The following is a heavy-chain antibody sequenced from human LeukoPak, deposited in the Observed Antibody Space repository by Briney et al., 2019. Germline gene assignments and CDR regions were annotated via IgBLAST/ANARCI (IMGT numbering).Heavy chain of an antibody. CDR1: GGSISPYY. V-gene: IGHV4-59*01. Sequence: SETLSLTRTVSGGSISPYYWSWIRQPPGKGLEWIGYIYYSGITNYNPSLKSRLTISVDTSKNQFSLKLNSVTAADTAVYYCARYGSGSYSDDHFQHWGQGTLVTVSS. CDR2: IYYSGIT. D-gene: IGHD3-10*01. J-gene: IGHJ1*01. CDR3: ARYGSGSYSDDHFQH.